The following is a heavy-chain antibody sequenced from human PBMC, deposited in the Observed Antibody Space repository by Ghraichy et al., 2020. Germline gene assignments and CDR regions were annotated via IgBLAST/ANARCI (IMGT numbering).Heavy chain of an antibody. D-gene: IGHD2-8*02. CDR3: ATGFAPGTGGNTH. V-gene: IGHV3-74*01. CDR2: INSDGSST. Sequence: GESLNISCAASGFTLSSYWMHWVRQAPGKGLVWVSRINSDGSSTNYADSVQGRFTISRDNTKNTLYLQMNSLRAEDTAVYYCATGFAPGTGGNTHWGQGTLVTVSS. CDR1: GFTLSSYW. J-gene: IGHJ4*02.